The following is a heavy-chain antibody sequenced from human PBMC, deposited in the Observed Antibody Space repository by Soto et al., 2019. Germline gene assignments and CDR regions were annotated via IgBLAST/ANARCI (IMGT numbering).Heavy chain of an antibody. CDR3: ARVRPPLYYFYY. J-gene: IGHJ4*02. CDR1: GGSISSGGYY. V-gene: IGHV4-31*03. CDR2: IYYSGST. Sequence: PWETLSLTFTVSGGSISSGGYYWSWIRQHPGKGLEWIGYIYYSGSTYYNPSLKSRVTISVDTSKNQFSLKLSSVTAADTAVYYCARVRPPLYYFYYWGRGTLVTVSS. D-gene: IGHD2-15*01.